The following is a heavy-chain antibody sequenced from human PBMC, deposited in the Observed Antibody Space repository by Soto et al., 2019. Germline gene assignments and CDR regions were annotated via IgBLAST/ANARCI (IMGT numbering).Heavy chain of an antibody. CDR1: GDSVSSNSAA. Sequence: PSQTLSLTCAISGDSVSSNSAAWKLIRQSPSRGLEWLGRTYYRSKWYNNYAVSVKSRITINPDTSKNQFSLRLNSVTPEDTAVYYCARIHSSSSSDMDVWGQGTTVTVSS. J-gene: IGHJ6*02. CDR3: ARIHSSSSSDMDV. CDR2: TYYRSKWYN. V-gene: IGHV6-1*01. D-gene: IGHD6-6*01.